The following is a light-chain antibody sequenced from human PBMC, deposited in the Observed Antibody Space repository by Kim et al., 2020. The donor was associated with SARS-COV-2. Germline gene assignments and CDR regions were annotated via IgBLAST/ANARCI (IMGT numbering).Light chain of an antibody. J-gene: IGLJ3*02. Sequence: SVALGQTARITCGGDKMGDKYARWYQQKPGQSPVMVIYQDSKLPSGIPERFSGSNSGNTATLTISGTQTRDEADYYCQAWDSSTGVFGAGTKVTVL. CDR1: KMGDKY. V-gene: IGLV3-1*01. CDR3: QAWDSSTGV. CDR2: QDS.